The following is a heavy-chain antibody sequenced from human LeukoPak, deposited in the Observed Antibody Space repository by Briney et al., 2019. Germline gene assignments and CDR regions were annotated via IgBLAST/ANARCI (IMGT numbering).Heavy chain of an antibody. V-gene: IGHV3-30*18. J-gene: IGHJ4*02. Sequence: GGSLRLSCAASGFTFSSYGMHWVRQAPGKGLEWVAVISYDGSNKYYADSVKGRFTISRDNSKNTLYLQMNSLRAEDTAVYYCAKTPDSSSWNHFDYWGQGTLVTVSS. CDR2: ISYDGSNK. D-gene: IGHD6-13*01. CDR1: GFTFSSYG. CDR3: AKTPDSSSWNHFDY.